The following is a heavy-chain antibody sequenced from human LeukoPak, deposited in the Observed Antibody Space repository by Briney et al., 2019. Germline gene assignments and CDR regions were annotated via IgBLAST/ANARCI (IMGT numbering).Heavy chain of an antibody. Sequence: GESLKISCKVSGYTFTNYWIGWVRQMPGKGLEWMGIIYPGDSDTRYRPSFEGQVTISADKAISTAYLQWSGLKASDTAMYYCARQGFYSASSGDSFDYWGQGTLVAVSS. D-gene: IGHD6-6*01. J-gene: IGHJ4*02. V-gene: IGHV5-51*01. CDR2: IYPGDSDT. CDR1: GYTFTNYW. CDR3: ARQGFYSASSGDSFDY.